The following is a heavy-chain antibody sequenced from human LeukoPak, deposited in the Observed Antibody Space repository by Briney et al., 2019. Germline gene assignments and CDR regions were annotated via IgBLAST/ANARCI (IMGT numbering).Heavy chain of an antibody. CDR1: RFTLSRHA. CDR3: ARGDDSGYYDYFDY. CDR2: LSYDGSNK. Sequence: PGGPLRLSCAASRFTLSRHAMHWVRQAPGKGLEWVTLLSYDGSNKYYADSVKGRFTISRDNSKNTLYLQMNSLRAEDTAMYYCARGDDSGYYDYFDYWGQGALVTVSS. D-gene: IGHD3-22*01. V-gene: IGHV3-30-3*01. J-gene: IGHJ4*02.